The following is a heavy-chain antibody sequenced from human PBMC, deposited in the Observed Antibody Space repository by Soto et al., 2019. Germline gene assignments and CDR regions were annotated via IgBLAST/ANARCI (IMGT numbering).Heavy chain of an antibody. J-gene: IGHJ4*02. CDR1: GGSISSGGKY. CDR2: IYYSGST. CDR3: ANDGSSSWYNFDY. D-gene: IGHD6-13*01. Sequence: SETLSLTCTVSGGSISSGGKYWSWIRQHPGKGLEWIGYIYYSGSTYYNPSLKSRVTISVDTSKNQFSLKLSSVTAADTAVYCCANDGSSSWYNFDYWGQGTLVTVSS. V-gene: IGHV4-31*03.